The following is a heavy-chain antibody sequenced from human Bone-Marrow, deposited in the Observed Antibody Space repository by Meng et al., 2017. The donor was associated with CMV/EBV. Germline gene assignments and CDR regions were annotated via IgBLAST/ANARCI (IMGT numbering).Heavy chain of an antibody. CDR2: ISGSGGST. D-gene: IGHD3-10*01. CDR1: GFTFSSYA. Sequence: GGSLRLSCAASGFTFSSYAMSWVRQAPGKGLEWVSAISGSGGSTYYADSVKGRFTISRDNSKNTLYLQMNSLRADDTAVYYCAKDARSVGSGTYYEVNYLDYWGQGTPVTVSS. CDR3: AKDARSVGSGTYYEVNYLDY. J-gene: IGHJ4*02. V-gene: IGHV3-23*01.